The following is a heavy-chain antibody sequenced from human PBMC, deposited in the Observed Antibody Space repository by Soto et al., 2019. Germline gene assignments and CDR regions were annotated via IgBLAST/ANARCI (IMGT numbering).Heavy chain of an antibody. CDR3: ARGYCSGGSCYSGYYYYYMDV. D-gene: IGHD2-15*01. CDR2: IYYSGNT. Sequence: QVQLQESGPGLVKPSETLSLTCTVSGGSISSYYWSWIRQPPGKGLEWIGYIYYSGNTNYNPSLKSRGNISVDTSKNQFSLKLSSVTAADTAVYYCARGYCSGGSCYSGYYYYYMDVWGKGTTVTVSS. CDR1: GGSISSYY. V-gene: IGHV4-59*01. J-gene: IGHJ6*03.